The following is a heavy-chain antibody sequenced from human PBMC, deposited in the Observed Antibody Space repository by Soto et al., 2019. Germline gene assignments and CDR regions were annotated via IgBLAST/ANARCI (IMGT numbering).Heavy chain of an antibody. V-gene: IGHV1-18*01. D-gene: IGHD6-13*01. J-gene: IGHJ5*02. CDR3: ARRIAAAGTGGFDP. CDR1: GYTFTSYG. CDR2: ISAYNGNT. Sequence: GASVKVSCKASGYTFTSYGISWVRQAPGQGLEWMGWISAYNGNTNYAQKLQGRVTMTTDTSTSTAYMELRSLRSDDTAVYYCARRIAAAGTGGFDPWGQGTLVTVSS.